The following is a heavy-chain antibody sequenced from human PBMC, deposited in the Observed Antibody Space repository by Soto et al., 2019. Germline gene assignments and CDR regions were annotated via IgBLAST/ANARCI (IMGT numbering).Heavy chain of an antibody. CDR2: IIPIFGTA. Sequence: SVKVSCEASGGTFSSYAISWVRQAPVQGLEWMRGIIPIFGTANYSQKFQGRVTITADKSTSTAYMELSSLRSEDTAVYYCARPGADIVVVPAAKGYYYYGMDVWGQGTTVTVSS. D-gene: IGHD2-2*01. CDR1: GGTFSSYA. V-gene: IGHV1-69*06. J-gene: IGHJ6*02. CDR3: ARPGADIVVVPAAKGYYYYGMDV.